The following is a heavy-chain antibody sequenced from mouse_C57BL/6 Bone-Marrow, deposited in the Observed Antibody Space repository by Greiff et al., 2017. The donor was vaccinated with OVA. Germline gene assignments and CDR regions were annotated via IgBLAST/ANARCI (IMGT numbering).Heavy chain of an antibody. CDR3: ARAPPMYYYAPFAY. D-gene: IGHD1-1*01. Sequence: QVQLKQSGAELVRPGTSVKVSCKASGYAFTNYLIEWVKQRPGQGLEWIGVINPGSGGTNYNEQFMGKATLTADKTSSTAYMQLSSLTSEDSAVYFCARAPPMYYYAPFAYWGQGTLVTVSA. CDR2: INPGSGGT. CDR1: GYAFTNYL. V-gene: IGHV1-54*01. J-gene: IGHJ3*01.